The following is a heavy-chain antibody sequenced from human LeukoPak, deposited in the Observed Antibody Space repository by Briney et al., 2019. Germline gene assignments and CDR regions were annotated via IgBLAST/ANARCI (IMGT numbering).Heavy chain of an antibody. D-gene: IGHD5-18*01. CDR3: ARPGNTVMFLNYFDY. V-gene: IGHV4-59*08. CDR1: GGSISSYY. J-gene: IGHJ4*02. CDR2: IYYSGST. Sequence: SETLSLTCTVSGGSISSYYWSWIRQPPGKGLEWIGYIYYSGSTNYNPSLKSRVTISVDTSKNQFSLKLSSVTAADTAVYYCARPGNTVMFLNYFDYWGQGTLVTVSS.